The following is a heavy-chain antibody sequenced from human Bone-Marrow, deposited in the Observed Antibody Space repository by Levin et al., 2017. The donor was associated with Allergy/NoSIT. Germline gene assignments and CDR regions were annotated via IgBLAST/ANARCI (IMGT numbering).Heavy chain of an antibody. CDR2: ISYDGSRE. D-gene: IGHD3-16*01. V-gene: IGHV3-30*03. Sequence: GESLKISCAASGFTFRDYAMHWVRQAPGKGLEWVAGISYDGSREYYADSVKGRFTVSRDNSKTTVDLQMNSLRAEDTAVYYCARKGDALDQWGQGTLVTVSS. CDR3: ARKGDALDQ. CDR1: GFTFRDYA. J-gene: IGHJ4*02.